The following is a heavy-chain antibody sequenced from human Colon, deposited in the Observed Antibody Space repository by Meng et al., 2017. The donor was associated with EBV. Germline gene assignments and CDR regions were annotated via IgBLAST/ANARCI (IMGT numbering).Heavy chain of an antibody. J-gene: IGHJ4*02. CDR3: VISSHN. V-gene: IGHV4-39*07. CDR1: GRRITYSRSL. D-gene: IGHD3-3*02. CDR2: IYYRGST. Sequence: GAGPGPGKPLGTLSPPLPCCGRRITYSRSLWGGGRQPPGKGLEWIGSIYYRGSTNYNPSLKSRISMSVDMSKNQFSLKVNSVTAADTAIYYCVISSHNWGQGTLVTVSS.